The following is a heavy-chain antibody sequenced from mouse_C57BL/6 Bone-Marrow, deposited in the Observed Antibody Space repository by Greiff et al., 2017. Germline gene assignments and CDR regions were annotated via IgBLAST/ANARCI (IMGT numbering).Heavy chain of an antibody. J-gene: IGHJ4*01. CDR1: GFTFSSYG. CDR3: ARAYDYYAMDY. D-gene: IGHD6-5*01. CDR2: ISSGGSYT. Sequence: EVQGVESGGDLVKPGGSLKLSCAASGFTFSSYGMSWVRQTPDKRLEWVATISSGGSYTYYPDSVKGQFTITRDNAKNTLYVQMSSLKSEDTAMYYCARAYDYYAMDYWGQGTSVTVSS. V-gene: IGHV5-6*01.